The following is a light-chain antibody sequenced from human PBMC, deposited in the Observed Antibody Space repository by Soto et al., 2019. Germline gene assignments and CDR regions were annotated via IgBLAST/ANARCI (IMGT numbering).Light chain of an antibody. V-gene: IGKV1-16*01. CDR2: DAS. J-gene: IGKJ3*01. Sequence: DIQMTQSPSSLSASVGDRGTITCQATQDIINSLNSSQQKPGKAPKLLIFDASTLQSGVPSRFSGSGSGTDFTLTISSLQPEDFATYYCQQFNSYPRTFGPGTKVDIK. CDR1: QDIINS. CDR3: QQFNSYPRT.